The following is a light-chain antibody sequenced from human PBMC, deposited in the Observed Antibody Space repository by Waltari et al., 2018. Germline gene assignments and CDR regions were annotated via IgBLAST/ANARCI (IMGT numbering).Light chain of an antibody. CDR3: QQYGSSPET. V-gene: IGKV3-20*01. CDR2: GAS. J-gene: IGKJ1*01. Sequence: EIVLTQSPGTLSLSPGERATLSCRASQSVTSRNLAWYQQKPGQAPRLLIYGASSRATGIPDRFSGSGSGTDFTLSISSLEPEDCAVYYCQQYGSSPETFGQGTKVEIK. CDR1: QSVTSRN.